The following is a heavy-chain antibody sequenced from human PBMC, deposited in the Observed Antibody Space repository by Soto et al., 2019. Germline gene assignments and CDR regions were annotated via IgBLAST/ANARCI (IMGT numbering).Heavy chain of an antibody. CDR3: ARDNWNDSGNRWFDP. D-gene: IGHD1-20*01. CDR2: IYYSGST. Sequence: QVQLQESGPGLVKPSETLSLTCTVSGGSVSSGSYYWSWIRQPPGKGLEWIGYIYYSGSTNYNPSLKSRVTISVDTSKNQFSLKLSSVTAADTAVYYCARDNWNDSGNRWFDPWGQGTLVTVSS. V-gene: IGHV4-61*01. CDR1: GGSVSSGSYY. J-gene: IGHJ5*02.